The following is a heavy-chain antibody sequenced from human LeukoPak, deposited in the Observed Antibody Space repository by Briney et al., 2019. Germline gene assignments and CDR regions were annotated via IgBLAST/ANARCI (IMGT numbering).Heavy chain of an antibody. Sequence: GGSLRLSCVASGFTFSNYAMSWVRQAPGKGLEWVSAITGSGTNTYYADSLKGRFTISRDNSKDTVFLQMNSLRHDDTAIYYCVIWGDYDVLTGYYVPDYWGQGTLVTVSS. CDR3: VIWGDYDVLTGYYVPDY. D-gene: IGHD3-9*01. J-gene: IGHJ4*02. CDR1: GFTFSNYA. V-gene: IGHV3-23*01. CDR2: ITGSGTNT.